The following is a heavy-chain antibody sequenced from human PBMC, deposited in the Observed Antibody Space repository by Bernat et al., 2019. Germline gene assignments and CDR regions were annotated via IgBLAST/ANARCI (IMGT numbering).Heavy chain of an antibody. Sequence: EVQLVESGGGLVQPGGSLRLSCAASGFTFSSYAMSWVRQAPGKGLEWVSAISGSGGSTYYADSVKGRFTISRDNSKNTLYLQMNSLRAEDTAVYYCAKDLAVVVAASNDAVDIWGQGTMVTVSS. CDR2: ISGSGGST. V-gene: IGHV3-23*04. J-gene: IGHJ3*02. CDR3: AKDLAVVVAASNDAVDI. CDR1: GFTFSSYA. D-gene: IGHD2-15*01.